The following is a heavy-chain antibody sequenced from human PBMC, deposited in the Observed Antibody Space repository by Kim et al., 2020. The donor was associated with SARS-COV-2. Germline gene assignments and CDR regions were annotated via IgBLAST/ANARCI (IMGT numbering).Heavy chain of an antibody. CDR3: ARYSSSWSGDY. CDR1: GGSISSSSYY. Sequence: SETLSLTCTVSGGSISSSSYYWGWIRQPPGKGLEWIGSIYYSGSTYYNPSLKSRVTISVDTSKNQFSLKLSSVTAADTAVYYCARYSSSWSGDYWGQGTLVTVSS. V-gene: IGHV4-39*07. D-gene: IGHD6-13*01. CDR2: IYYSGST. J-gene: IGHJ4*02.